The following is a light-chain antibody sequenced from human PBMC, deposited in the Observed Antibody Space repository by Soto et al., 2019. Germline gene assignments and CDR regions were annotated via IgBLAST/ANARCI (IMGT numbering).Light chain of an antibody. Sequence: QAVVTQPASVSGSPGQSITISCTGTSSDVGSYNLVSWYQQHPGKAPKLMISEGTKRPSGVSNPFSGSKSGNTASLTISGLQAEDEADYYCSSYAGSSTLLFGGGTKLTVL. CDR1: SSDVGSYNL. V-gene: IGLV2-23*01. CDR2: EGT. J-gene: IGLJ2*01. CDR3: SSYAGSSTLL.